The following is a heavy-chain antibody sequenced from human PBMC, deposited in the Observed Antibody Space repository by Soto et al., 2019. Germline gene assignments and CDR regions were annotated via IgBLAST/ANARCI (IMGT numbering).Heavy chain of an antibody. J-gene: IGHJ3*02. D-gene: IGHD3-22*01. Sequence: EASVKVSFKASAGTLSIYAISWVRQAPGQGPEWIRGIIPIFGTANYAQKLQGTVTITADESTSTAYMELSSLRSDDTAVYYCAKGQRKWYYDSSGYVSDAFDIWGQGTMVTVSS. CDR2: IIPIFGTA. CDR1: AGTLSIYA. CDR3: AKGQRKWYYDSSGYVSDAFDI. V-gene: IGHV1-69*13.